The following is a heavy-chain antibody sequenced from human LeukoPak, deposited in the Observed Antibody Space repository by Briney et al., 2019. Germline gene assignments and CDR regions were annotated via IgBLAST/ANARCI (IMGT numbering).Heavy chain of an antibody. CDR1: GGTFSSYA. CDR2: IIPIFGTA. Sequence: SVKVSCKASGGTFSSYAISWVRQAPGQGLEWMGGIIPIFGTANYAQKFQGRVTITADESTSTAYMEPSSLRSEDTAVYYCARVTAHCSGGSCYSFRFDYWGQGTLVTVSS. D-gene: IGHD2-15*01. V-gene: IGHV1-69*01. J-gene: IGHJ4*02. CDR3: ARVTAHCSGGSCYSFRFDY.